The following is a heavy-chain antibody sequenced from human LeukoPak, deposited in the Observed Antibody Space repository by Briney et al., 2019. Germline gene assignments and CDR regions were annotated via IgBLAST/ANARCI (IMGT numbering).Heavy chain of an antibody. CDR2: IDTSGST. CDR1: GFTVSSNY. D-gene: IGHD6-19*01. J-gene: IGHJ5*02. CDR3: ARGYSSGGGPFDR. V-gene: IGHV3-53*01. Sequence: LTGGSLRLSCAASGFTVSSNYMSWVRQAPGKGLEWVSVIDTSGSTYYADSVKGRFTISRDNSKNTLYLQMNSLRAEDTAVYYCARGYSSGGGPFDRWGQGTLVTVSS.